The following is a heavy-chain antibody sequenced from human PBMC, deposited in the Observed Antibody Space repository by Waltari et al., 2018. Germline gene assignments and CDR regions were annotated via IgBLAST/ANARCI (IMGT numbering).Heavy chain of an antibody. CDR3: ATHHYYGSGSNPNEY. CDR1: GFTFSDYY. D-gene: IGHD3-10*01. Sequence: QVQLVESGGGLVKPGRSLRLSCATSGFTFSDYYMSWIRQAPGKGLEWVSYMSGTGSTIHYADSGKGRYTISRDNAKNSLYLQMNSLRAEDTAVYYCATHHYYGSGSNPNEYWGQGTLVTVSS. CDR2: MSGTGSTI. J-gene: IGHJ4*02. V-gene: IGHV3-11*04.